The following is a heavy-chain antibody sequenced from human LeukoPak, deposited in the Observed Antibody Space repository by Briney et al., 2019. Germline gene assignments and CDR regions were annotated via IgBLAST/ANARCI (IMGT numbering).Heavy chain of an antibody. CDR2: IFYSGST. D-gene: IGHD3-22*01. V-gene: IGHV4-39*07. CDR1: SGSISTSNYY. Sequence: SETLSLTCTVSSGSISTSNYYWGWVRQPPGKALEWIGNIFYSGSTYYSPSLKSRVTISLDTSRNQFSLKLSSVTAADTAVYYCARDSALYYYDSSGYYYFDYWGQGTLVTVSS. J-gene: IGHJ4*02. CDR3: ARDSALYYYDSSGYYYFDY.